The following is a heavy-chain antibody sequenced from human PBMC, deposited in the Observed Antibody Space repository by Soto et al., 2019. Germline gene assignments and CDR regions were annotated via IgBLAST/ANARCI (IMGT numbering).Heavy chain of an antibody. J-gene: IGHJ4*02. CDR3: ANVKDNVNY. D-gene: IGHD2-15*01. CDR2: ITDSGGST. CDR1: GFAFSIYA. V-gene: IGHV3-23*01. Sequence: ESGGGSVQPGGSLRLSCATSGFAFSIYAMSWVRQAPGKGLEWVSAITDSGGSTYYADSVKGRFTISRDNSKNTLFLQMDSLRAEDTAIYYCANVKDNVNYWGQGTLVTVSS.